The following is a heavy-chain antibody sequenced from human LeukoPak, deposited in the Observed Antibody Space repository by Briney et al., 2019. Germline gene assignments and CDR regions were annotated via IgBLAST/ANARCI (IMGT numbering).Heavy chain of an antibody. V-gene: IGHV3-49*04. CDR2: IRSKAYGGTT. D-gene: IGHD4/OR15-4a*01. Sequence: GGSLRLSCTSSGFTFGDYAMSWVRQAPGKGLECVSFIRSKAYGGTTEYAASVKGRFTISRDDSEGVTYLQMNSLRTEDTAVYYCTRVGTTYGGDKWFDPWGQGTLVTVSS. CDR1: GFTFGDYA. CDR3: TRVGTTYGGDKWFDP. J-gene: IGHJ5*02.